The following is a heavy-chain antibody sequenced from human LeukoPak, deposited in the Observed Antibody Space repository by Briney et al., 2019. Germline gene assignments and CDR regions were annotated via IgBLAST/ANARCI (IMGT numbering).Heavy chain of an antibody. Sequence: SVKVSCKASGGTFSSYAISWVRQAPGQGLEWMGRIIPILGIANYAQKFQGRVTITADKSTSTAYMELSSLRSEDTAVYYCAREMAPLTAFDIWGQGTMVTVSS. CDR2: IIPILGIA. J-gene: IGHJ3*02. V-gene: IGHV1-69*04. CDR1: GGTFSSYA. D-gene: IGHD5-24*01. CDR3: AREMAPLTAFDI.